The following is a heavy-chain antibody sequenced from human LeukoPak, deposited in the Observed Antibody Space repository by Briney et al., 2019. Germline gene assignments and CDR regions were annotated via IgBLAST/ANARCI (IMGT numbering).Heavy chain of an antibody. CDR2: ISAYNGNT. V-gene: IGHV1-18*01. CDR3: ARVVVVERFFDY. J-gene: IGHJ4*02. D-gene: IGHD2-15*01. CDR1: GYTFTCYG. Sequence: ASVTVSCKASGYTFTCYGISWVRQAPGQGLEWMGWISAYNGNTNYAQKLQGRVTMTTDTSTSTAYMELRSLRSDDTAVYYCARVVVVERFFDYWGQGTLVTVSS.